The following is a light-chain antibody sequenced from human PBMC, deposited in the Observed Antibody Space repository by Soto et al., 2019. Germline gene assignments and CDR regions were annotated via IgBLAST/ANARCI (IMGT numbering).Light chain of an antibody. Sequence: DIQLTQSPSFLPASVGDRVTITCRAVQGISGYLAWYQQKPGKAPELLIYAASTLQSGVPSRFSGSGSGTDFTLTISSLQPEDSATYYCQQLNTYPPWTFGQGTKVEIK. CDR2: AAS. CDR1: QGISGY. V-gene: IGKV1-9*01. J-gene: IGKJ1*01. CDR3: QQLNTYPPWT.